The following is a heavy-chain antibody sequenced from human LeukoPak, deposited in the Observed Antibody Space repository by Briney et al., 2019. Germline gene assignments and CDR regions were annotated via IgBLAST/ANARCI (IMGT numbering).Heavy chain of an antibody. D-gene: IGHD3-10*01. CDR1: GGSFSGYY. CDR2: IIHSGST. CDR3: ARIRITMVRGGYYYYGMDV. Sequence: SETLSLTCAVYGGSFSGYYWSWIRQPPGKGLEWIGEIIHSGSTNYNPSLKSRVTISVDTSKNQFSLKLSSVTAADTAVYYCARIRITMVRGGYYYYGMDVWGQGTTVTVS. V-gene: IGHV4-34*12. J-gene: IGHJ6*02.